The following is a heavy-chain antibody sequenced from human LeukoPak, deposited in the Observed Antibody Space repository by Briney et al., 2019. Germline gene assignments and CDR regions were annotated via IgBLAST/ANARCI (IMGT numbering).Heavy chain of an antibody. D-gene: IGHD6-19*01. V-gene: IGHV3-23*01. CDR1: GLTFSSYA. CDR3: AKDPRLYSSYHDY. CDR2: ISGSGGST. Sequence: PGGSLRLSCAASGLTFSSYAMSWVRQAPGKRLEWVSAISGSGGSTYYADSVKGRFTISRDNSKNTLYLQMNSLRAEDTAVYYCAKDPRLYSSYHDYWGQGTLVTVSS. J-gene: IGHJ4*02.